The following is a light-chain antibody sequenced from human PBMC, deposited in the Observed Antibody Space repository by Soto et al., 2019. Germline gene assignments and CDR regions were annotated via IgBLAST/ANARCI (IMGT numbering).Light chain of an antibody. V-gene: IGLV2-14*03. J-gene: IGLJ2*01. CDR3: NSYTSRSSVV. CDR2: DVS. Sequence: QSALTQPASVSGSPGQSITISCTGTSSDVSGYNYVSWYQHHPGKAPKLMIYDVSNRPSGVSNRFSGSKSGNTGSLTISGLQAEDEADYYCNSYTSRSSVVFGGGTKLTVL. CDR1: SSDVSGYNY.